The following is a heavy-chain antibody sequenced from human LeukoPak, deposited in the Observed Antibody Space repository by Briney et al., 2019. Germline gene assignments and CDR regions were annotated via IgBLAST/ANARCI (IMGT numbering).Heavy chain of an antibody. V-gene: IGHV4-59*12. Sequence: SETLSLTCTVSGGSISSYYWSWIRQPPGKGLEWIGYIYYSGSTNYNPSLKSRVTISVDTSKNQFSLKLSSVTAADTAVYYCARDFWNGYFDYWGQGTQVAVSS. CDR1: GGSISSYY. CDR3: ARDFWNGYFDY. D-gene: IGHD3-3*01. J-gene: IGHJ4*02. CDR2: IYYSGST.